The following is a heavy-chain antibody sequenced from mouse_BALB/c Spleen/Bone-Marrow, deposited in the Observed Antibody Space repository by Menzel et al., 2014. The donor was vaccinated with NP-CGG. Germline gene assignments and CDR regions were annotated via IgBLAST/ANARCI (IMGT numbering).Heavy chain of an antibody. CDR1: GFSLSTSGMS. V-gene: IGHV8-8*01. CDR2: IWWNDDK. J-gene: IGHJ1*01. Sequence: QVQLQQSGPGILQPSQTLSLTCSFSGFSLSTSGMSVGWIRQPSGKGLEWLAHIWWNDDKYYNPALKSRLTISKDTSNNQVFLKIASVVTADTATYYCARIASYWYFDVWGAGTTVTVSS. CDR3: ARIASYWYFDV.